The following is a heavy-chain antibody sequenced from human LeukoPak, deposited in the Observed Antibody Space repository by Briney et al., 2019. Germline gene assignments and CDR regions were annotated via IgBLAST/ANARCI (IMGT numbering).Heavy chain of an antibody. CDR1: GGTFSSYA. Sequence: SVKVSCKASGGTFSSYAISWVRQAPGQGLEWMGRIIPIFGIANYGQKFQGRVTITADKSTSTAYMELSSLRSEDTAVYYCAVWFGDPPSPFDYWGQGTLVTVSS. D-gene: IGHD3-10*01. CDR2: IIPIFGIA. CDR3: AVWFGDPPSPFDY. V-gene: IGHV1-69*04. J-gene: IGHJ4*02.